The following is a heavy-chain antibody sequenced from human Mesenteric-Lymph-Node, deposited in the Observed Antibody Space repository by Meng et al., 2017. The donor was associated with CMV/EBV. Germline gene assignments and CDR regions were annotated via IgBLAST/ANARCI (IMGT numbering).Heavy chain of an antibody. D-gene: IGHD2-2*01. V-gene: IGHV4-39*07. CDR3: ARDVYCSSTSCYGRGAFDI. J-gene: IGHJ3*02. Sequence: SETLSLTCTVSGGSISSSSYYWGWIRQPPGKGLEWIGEIYHSGSTNYNPSLKSRVTISVDKSKNQFSLKLSSVTAADTAVYYCARDVYCSSTSCYGRGAFDIWGQGTMVTVSS. CDR1: GGSISSSSYY. CDR2: IYHSGST.